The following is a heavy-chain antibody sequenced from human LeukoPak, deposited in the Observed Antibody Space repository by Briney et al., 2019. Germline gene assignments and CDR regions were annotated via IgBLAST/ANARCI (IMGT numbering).Heavy chain of an antibody. CDR1: GFTFSSYA. CDR2: ISYDGSNK. CDR3: AKLRSRITMVRGVIEAFDI. J-gene: IGHJ3*02. V-gene: IGHV3-30-3*02. Sequence: PGGSLRLSCAASGFTFSSYAMHWVRQAPGKGLEWVAVISYDGSNKYYADSVKGRFTISRDNSKNTLYLQMNSLRAEDTAVYYCAKLRSRITMVRGVIEAFDIWGHGTMVTVSS. D-gene: IGHD3-10*01.